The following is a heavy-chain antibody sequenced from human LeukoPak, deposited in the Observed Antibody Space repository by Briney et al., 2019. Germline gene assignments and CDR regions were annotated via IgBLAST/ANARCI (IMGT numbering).Heavy chain of an antibody. CDR1: GFTSSNFG. D-gene: IGHD2-15*01. CDR2: ISYDGSNK. CDR3: ARDPRWRLLPTYYFDY. Sequence: GGSLRLSCAASGFTSSNFGMHWVRQAPGKGLEWVAVISYDGSNKYYADSVKGRFTISRDNSKNTLYLQMNSLRAEDMAVYYCARDPRWRLLPTYYFDYWGQGTLVTVSS. V-gene: IGHV3-30*03. J-gene: IGHJ4*02.